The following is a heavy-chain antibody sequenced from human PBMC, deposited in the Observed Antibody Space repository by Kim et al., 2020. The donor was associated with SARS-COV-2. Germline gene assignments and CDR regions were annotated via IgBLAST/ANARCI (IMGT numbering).Heavy chain of an antibody. CDR2: IYSGGST. Sequence: GGSLRLSCAASGFTVSSNYMIWVRQAPGKGLEWVSAIYSGGSTYYADAVKGRFTISRDNSKNILYLQMNSLRAEDTALYYCASQYHQASVGNYWGQGTLVTVSP. CDR1: GFTVSSNY. J-gene: IGHJ4*02. D-gene: IGHD2-2*01. CDR3: ASQYHQASVGNY. V-gene: IGHV3-66*01.